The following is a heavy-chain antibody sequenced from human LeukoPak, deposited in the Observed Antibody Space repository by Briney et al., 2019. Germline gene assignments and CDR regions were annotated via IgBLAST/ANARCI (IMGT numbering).Heavy chain of an antibody. D-gene: IGHD1-26*01. CDR1: GFTFSSYW. CDR3: ASTSWELPDY. V-gene: IGHV3-7*01. CDR2: IKTDGSEK. J-gene: IGHJ4*02. Sequence: GGSLRLSFAASGFTFSSYWLSWVGQVPGRGREWVANIKTDGSEKYYLDSVKGRFTISRDNAKNSLYLQMNSLRAEDTAVYYCASTSWELPDYWGQGTLVTVSS.